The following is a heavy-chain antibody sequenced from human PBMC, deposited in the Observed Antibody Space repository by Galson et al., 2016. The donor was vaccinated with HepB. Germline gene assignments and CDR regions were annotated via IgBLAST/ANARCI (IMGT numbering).Heavy chain of an antibody. CDR1: ATSISTSGYY. D-gene: IGHD3-3*01. V-gene: IGHV4-39*07. Sequence: SETLSLTCTVSATSISTSGYYWGWIRQPPGKGLEWIGIIFYSGNTYYSPSLKSRVTMSLDTSKNQFSLNLSSVTAADTAVYYCARDRAGDDDFWTYYFDYWGQGTLVTVSS. J-gene: IGHJ4*02. CDR2: IFYSGNT. CDR3: ARDRAGDDDFWTYYFDY.